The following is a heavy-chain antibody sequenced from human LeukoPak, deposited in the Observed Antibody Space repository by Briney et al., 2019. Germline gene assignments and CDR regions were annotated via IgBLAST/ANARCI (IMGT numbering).Heavy chain of an antibody. J-gene: IGHJ5*02. CDR2: ISGSGGGT. V-gene: IGHV3-23*01. D-gene: IGHD2-2*01. CDR1: GFTFSSYY. Sequence: PGGSLRLSCAASGFTFSSYYMGWVRQAPGKGLEWVSTISGSGGGTYYADPVKGRFTISRDNSKNSLYLQMNSLRAEDTAVYYCAKGDCSSSSCYLWFDPWGQGTLVTVSS. CDR3: AKGDCSSSSCYLWFDP.